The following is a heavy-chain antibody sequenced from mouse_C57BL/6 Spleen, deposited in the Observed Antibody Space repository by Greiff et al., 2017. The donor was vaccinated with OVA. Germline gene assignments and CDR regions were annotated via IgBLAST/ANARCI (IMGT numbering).Heavy chain of an antibody. CDR1: GFTFSSYA. CDR3: ARGGLGRVYFDV. Sequence: EVNVVESGGGLVKPGGSLKLSCAASGFTFSSYAMSWVRQTPEKRLEWVATISDGGSYTYYPDNVKGRFTISRDNAKNNLYLQMSHLKSEDTAMYYCARGGLGRVYFDVWGTGTTVTVSS. D-gene: IGHD4-1*01. J-gene: IGHJ1*03. CDR2: ISDGGSYT. V-gene: IGHV5-4*03.